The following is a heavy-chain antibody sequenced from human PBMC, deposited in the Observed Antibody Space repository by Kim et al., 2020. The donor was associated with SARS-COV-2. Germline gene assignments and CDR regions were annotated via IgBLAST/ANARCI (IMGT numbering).Heavy chain of an antibody. J-gene: IGHJ4*02. CDR3: ARLVDY. V-gene: IGHV1-46*01. CDR2: PSGGST. Sequence: PSGGSTSYAQKFQGRVTMTRDTSTSTVYMELSSLRSEDTAVYYCARLVDYWGQGTLVTVSS. D-gene: IGHD6-13*01.